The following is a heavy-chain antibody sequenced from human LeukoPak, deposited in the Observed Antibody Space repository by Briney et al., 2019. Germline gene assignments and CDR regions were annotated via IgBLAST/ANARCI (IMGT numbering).Heavy chain of an antibody. CDR2: IYTSGST. CDR3: ARSVVPAAPFDY. D-gene: IGHD2-2*01. J-gene: IGHJ4*02. Sequence: SETLSLTCTVSGGSISSYYWSWIRQPPGKGLEWIGYIYTSGSTNYNPSLKSRVTISVDTSKNQFSLKLSSVTAADTAVYYCARSVVPAAPFDYWGQGTLVTLSS. V-gene: IGHV4-4*09. CDR1: GGSISSYY.